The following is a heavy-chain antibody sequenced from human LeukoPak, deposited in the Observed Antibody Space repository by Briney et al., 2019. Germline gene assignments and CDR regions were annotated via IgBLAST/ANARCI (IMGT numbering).Heavy chain of an antibody. CDR1: GFTFSSYS. V-gene: IGHV3-21*01. CDR2: ISSSSSYI. J-gene: IGHJ4*02. Sequence: PGGSLRLSCAASGFTFSSYSMNWVRQAPGKGLEWVSSISSSSSYIYYADSVKGRFTISRDNAKNSLYLQMNSLRAEDTAVYCCARVAVAWVGAWDTEGWFDYWGQGTLVTVSS. D-gene: IGHD1-26*01. CDR3: ARVAVAWVGAWDTEGWFDY.